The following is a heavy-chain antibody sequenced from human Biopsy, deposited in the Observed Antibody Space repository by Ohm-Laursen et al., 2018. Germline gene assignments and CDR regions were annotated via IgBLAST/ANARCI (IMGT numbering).Heavy chain of an antibody. D-gene: IGHD7-27*01. CDR2: IYYTGHT. CDR1: GGPIKSYY. V-gene: IGHV4-59*01. CDR3: ARLTGDPSY. Sequence: GTLSLTCTVSGGPIKSYYWNWIRQSPGKGLEWIGFIYYTGHTNYNPSLKSRATISVDTSKNQFSLKVISVAAADTAVYYCARLTGDPSYWGQGILVTVSS. J-gene: IGHJ4*02.